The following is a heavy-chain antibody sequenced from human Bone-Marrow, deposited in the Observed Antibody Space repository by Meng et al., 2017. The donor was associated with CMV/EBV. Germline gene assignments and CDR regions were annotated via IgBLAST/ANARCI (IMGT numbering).Heavy chain of an antibody. J-gene: IGHJ5*02. CDR1: GFTFSNTW. Sequence: GGSLRLSCAASGFTFSNTWMNWVRQAPGKGLEWVAVISYGGSNKYYAGSVKGRFTIPRDNSKNTRYLQMNSLRAEDTAVYYCARDGEDIVVVPALRKKTGWFDPWGQGTLVTVSS. D-gene: IGHD2-2*01. V-gene: IGHV3-30-3*01. CDR3: ARDGEDIVVVPALRKKTGWFDP. CDR2: ISYGGSNK.